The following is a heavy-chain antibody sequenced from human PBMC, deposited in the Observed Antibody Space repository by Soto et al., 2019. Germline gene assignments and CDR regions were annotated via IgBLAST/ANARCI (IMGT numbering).Heavy chain of an antibody. Sequence: GGSLRLSCAASGFTFSSYSMNWVRQAPGKGLEWVSSISSSSSYIYYADSVKGRFTISRDNAKNSLYLQMNRLRAEDTAVYYCARDPSSRYCSSTSCYGGWFDPWGQGTLVTVSS. V-gene: IGHV3-21*01. CDR1: GFTFSSYS. D-gene: IGHD2-2*01. J-gene: IGHJ5*02. CDR3: ARDPSSRYCSSTSCYGGWFDP. CDR2: ISSSSSYI.